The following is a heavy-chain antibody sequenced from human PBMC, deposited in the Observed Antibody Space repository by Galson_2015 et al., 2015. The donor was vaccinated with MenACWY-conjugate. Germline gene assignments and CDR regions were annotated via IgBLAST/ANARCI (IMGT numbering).Heavy chain of an antibody. CDR2: IKQDGSGK. V-gene: IGHV3-7*01. J-gene: IGHJ3*01. D-gene: IGHD6-25*01. CDR3: ARAKEQRLSKTFDL. CDR1: GFTFSNSW. Sequence: SLRLPCATSGFTFSNSWMGWVRQAPGKGLEWVANIKQDGSGKYYVDSVKGRFIISRDNAKNSLFLQMDSLRAEDTALYYCARAKEQRLSKTFDLWGQGTMVTVSS.